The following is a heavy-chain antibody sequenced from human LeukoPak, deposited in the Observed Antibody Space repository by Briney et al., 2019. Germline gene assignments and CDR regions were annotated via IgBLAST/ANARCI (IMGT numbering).Heavy chain of an antibody. CDR1: GFTFDDYA. D-gene: IGHD3-10*01. CDR3: AKDIGDMVRGVHFDY. CDR2: ISWNSGSI. Sequence: PGRSLRLSCAASGFTFDDYAMHWVRQAPGKGLEWVSDISWNSGSIGYADSVKGRFTISRDNAKNSLYLQMNSLRAEDTALYYCAKDIGDMVRGVHFDYWGQGTLVTVSS. J-gene: IGHJ4*02. V-gene: IGHV3-9*01.